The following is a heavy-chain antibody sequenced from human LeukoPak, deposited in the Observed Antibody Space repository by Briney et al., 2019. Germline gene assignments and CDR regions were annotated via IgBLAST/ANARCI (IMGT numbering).Heavy chain of an antibody. D-gene: IGHD3-10*01. V-gene: IGHV4-38-2*02. J-gene: IGHJ3*02. CDR1: GYSISSGYY. CDR3: ASYGLRAFDI. CDR2: IYHSGST. Sequence: SETLSLTCTVSGYSISSGYYWGWIRQPPGKGLEWIGSIYHSGSTYYNPSLKSRVTISVDTSKNQFSLKLSSVTAADTAVYYCASYGLRAFDIWGQGTMVTVSS.